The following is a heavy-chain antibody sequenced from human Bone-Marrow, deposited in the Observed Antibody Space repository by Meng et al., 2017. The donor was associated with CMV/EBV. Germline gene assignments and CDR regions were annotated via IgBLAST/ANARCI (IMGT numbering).Heavy chain of an antibody. CDR3: ARHGVIASRPLRPHYYYYYGMDV. D-gene: IGHD6-6*01. CDR1: GYSFSDYW. CDR2: IYPDDSDT. Sequence: GESLKISCKGSGYSFSDYWIGWVRQMPGKGLEWVGIIYPDDSDTRYSPSFQGHVTISADRSINSAYLQWSSLKASDTAVYYCARHGVIASRPLRPHYYYYYGMDVWGQGTSVTGYS. V-gene: IGHV5-51*01. J-gene: IGHJ6*01.